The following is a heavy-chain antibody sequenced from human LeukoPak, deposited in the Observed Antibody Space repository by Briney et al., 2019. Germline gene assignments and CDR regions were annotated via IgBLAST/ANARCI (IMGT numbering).Heavy chain of an antibody. V-gene: IGHV4-34*01. D-gene: IGHD2-15*01. CDR2: INHSGST. Sequence: HPSETLSLTCAVYGGSFSGYYRSWIRHPPGKGLEWIGEINHSGSTNYNPSLKSRVTVSVDTSKNQFSLKLSSVTAADTAVYYCVRHRGYCFDYWDQGTLVTVSS. CDR3: VRHRGYCFDY. J-gene: IGHJ4*02. CDR1: GGSFSGYY.